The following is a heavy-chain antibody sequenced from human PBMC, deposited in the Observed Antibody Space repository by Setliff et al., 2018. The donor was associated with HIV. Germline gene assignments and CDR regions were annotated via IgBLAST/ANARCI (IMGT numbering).Heavy chain of an antibody. CDR2: ISGYNDNT. CDR1: GYTFRNFA. CDR3: ARVLWPYSSSRFDY. V-gene: IGHV1-18*01. Sequence: ASVKVSCKASGYTFRNFAISWVRQAPGQGLEWMGWISGYNDNTNYAQKLQGRVNMTTDTSTSTAYMELRSLRSDDTAVYYCARVLWPYSSSRFDYWGQGTLVTVSS. J-gene: IGHJ4*02. D-gene: IGHD6-6*01.